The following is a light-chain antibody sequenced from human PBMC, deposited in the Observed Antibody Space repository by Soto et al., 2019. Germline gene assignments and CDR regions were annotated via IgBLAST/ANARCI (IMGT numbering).Light chain of an antibody. CDR1: QGISSY. J-gene: IGKJ2*01. Sequence: DIQLTQSPSFLSASVGDRVTITCRASQGISSYLAWYQQKPGKAPMLLIYAASTLQSGVPSRFSGSGSGTEFTLTISSLQPEDFATYYCQQLNSYPSYTFGQGTKLEIK. CDR3: QQLNSYPSYT. CDR2: AAS. V-gene: IGKV1-9*01.